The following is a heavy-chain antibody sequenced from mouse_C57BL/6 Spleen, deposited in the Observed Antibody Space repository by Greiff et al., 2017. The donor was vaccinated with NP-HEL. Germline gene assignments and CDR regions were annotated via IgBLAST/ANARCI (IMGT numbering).Heavy chain of an antibody. V-gene: IGHV7-3*01. CDR3: ARSYYSNYYAMDY. CDR2: IRNKANGYTT. D-gene: IGHD2-5*01. Sequence: EVHLVESGGGLVQPGGSLSLSCAASGFTFTDYYMSWVRQPPGKALEWLGFIRNKANGYTTEYSASVKGRFTISRDNSQSILYLQMNALRAEDSATYYCARSYYSNYYAMDYWGQGTSVTVSS. J-gene: IGHJ4*01. CDR1: GFTFTDYY.